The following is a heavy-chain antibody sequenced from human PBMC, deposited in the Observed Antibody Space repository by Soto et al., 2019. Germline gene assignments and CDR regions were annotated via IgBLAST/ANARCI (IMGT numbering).Heavy chain of an antibody. Sequence: SETLSLTCTVSGGSVSNSNYYWGWIRQSPGKGLEWIGSVYYRGRSYSKSSVKSRVTISVDTSKNQFSLNSNSVTASDTAVYYCVSQRTSVLTQAYFDYWGPGALVTVSS. V-gene: IGHV4-39*01. CDR3: VSQRTSVLTQAYFDY. D-gene: IGHD2-8*01. CDR1: GGSVSNSNYY. CDR2: VYYRGRS. J-gene: IGHJ4*02.